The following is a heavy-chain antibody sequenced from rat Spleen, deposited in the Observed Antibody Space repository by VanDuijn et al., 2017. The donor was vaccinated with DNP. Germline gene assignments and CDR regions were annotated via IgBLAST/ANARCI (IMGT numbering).Heavy chain of an antibody. D-gene: IGHD3-1*01. CDR2: IRYDGGVT. V-gene: IGHV5-22*01. CDR3: VRRGGKGLFSK. J-gene: IGHJ3*01. CDR1: GFTFSDYY. Sequence: EVQLVESGGGLVQPGRSLKLSCTASGFTFSDYYMAWVRQAPTKGLEWVAYIRYDGGVTYYGDSVKGRFTISRDNARSILSLQMNSLRSEDTATYYCVRRGGKGLFSKWGQGTLVTVSS.